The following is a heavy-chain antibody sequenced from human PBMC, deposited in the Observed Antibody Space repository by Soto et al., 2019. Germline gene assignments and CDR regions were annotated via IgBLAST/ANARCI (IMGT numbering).Heavy chain of an antibody. V-gene: IGHV1-46*01. CDR1: GYTFTRYY. J-gene: IGHJ4*02. CDR3: ARDLTREGDYYDRSGYYLDY. CDR2: INPSDDAT. Sequence: ASVKVSCKASGYTFTRYYMHWVRQAPGQGLEWMGIINPSDDATSYAEKFQGRLTMTKDTSTSTVYMEMSSLRSEDTAVYYCARDLTREGDYYDRSGYYLDYWGPGPLVTVSS. D-gene: IGHD3-22*01.